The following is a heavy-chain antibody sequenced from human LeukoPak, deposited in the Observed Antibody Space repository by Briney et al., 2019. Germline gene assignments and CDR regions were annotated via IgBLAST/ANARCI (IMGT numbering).Heavy chain of an antibody. CDR2: IIHSGSN. CDR1: GGSFSGYY. Sequence: PSETLSLTCAGYGGSFSGYYCSWIRPTPGEGRGWIGGIIHSGSNNYNPSLKSRVTMSVDTSKNQFSLKLSSVTAADTAVYYCARCRYSDGTFFDDWGQGTLVTVSS. J-gene: IGHJ4*02. V-gene: IGHV4-34*12. D-gene: IGHD5-18*01. CDR3: ARCRYSDGTFFDD.